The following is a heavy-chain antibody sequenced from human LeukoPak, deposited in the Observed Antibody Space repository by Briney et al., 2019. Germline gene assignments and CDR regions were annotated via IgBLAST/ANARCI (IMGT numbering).Heavy chain of an antibody. CDR3: ARGGDILTGYPPYYYYMDV. CDR1: GYSISSGYY. CDR2: IYHSGST. V-gene: IGHV4-38-2*01. J-gene: IGHJ6*03. D-gene: IGHD3-9*01. Sequence: SETLSLTCAVSGYSISSGYYWGWIRQPPGKGLEWIGSIYHSGSTYYNPSLKSRATISVDTSKNQFSLKLSSVTAADTAVYYCARGGDILTGYPPYYYYMDVWGKGTTVTVSS.